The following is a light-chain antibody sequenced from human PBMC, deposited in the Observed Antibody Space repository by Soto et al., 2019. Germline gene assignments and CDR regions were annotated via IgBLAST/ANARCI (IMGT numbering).Light chain of an antibody. CDR2: DVS. J-gene: IGLJ1*01. CDR1: SGDVGGYNY. V-gene: IGLV2-14*03. Sequence: QSVLTQPASVSRSPGQSITISCTGTSGDVGGYNYVSWYQHHPGKAPKLMIFDVSNRPSGVSNRFSGSKSGNTASLTISGLQPEDEADYYCSSYTTSNTRQIVFGTGTKVTVL. CDR3: SSYTTSNTRQIV.